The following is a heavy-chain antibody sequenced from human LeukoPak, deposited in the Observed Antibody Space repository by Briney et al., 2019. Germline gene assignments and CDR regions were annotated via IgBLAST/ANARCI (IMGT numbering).Heavy chain of an antibody. Sequence: ASVKVSCKASANTFISYDINWVRQATGQGLEWMGWMNPDSGDTGYAQKFQGRVTMTRNTSISTAYMELRSLSSEDTAVYYCARGRTDYYESSGSFPALGYWGQGTLVTVSS. J-gene: IGHJ4*02. CDR3: ARGRTDYYESSGSFPALGY. V-gene: IGHV1-8*01. CDR1: ANTFISYD. CDR2: MNPDSGDT. D-gene: IGHD3-22*01.